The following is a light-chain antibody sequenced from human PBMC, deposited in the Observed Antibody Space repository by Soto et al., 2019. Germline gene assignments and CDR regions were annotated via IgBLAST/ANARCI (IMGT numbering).Light chain of an antibody. CDR3: AHTYSPPLT. Sequence: DTQMTQSPASLSASVGDRVTITCRASQRVSAFLNWYQQKPGEAPKLLIFDVSVLESGVPSRFSASGSETDFTLSITCLQPEDFATYYCAHTYSPPLTFGPVSKVDIK. J-gene: IGKJ3*01. CDR2: DVS. CDR1: QRVSAF. V-gene: IGKV1-39*01.